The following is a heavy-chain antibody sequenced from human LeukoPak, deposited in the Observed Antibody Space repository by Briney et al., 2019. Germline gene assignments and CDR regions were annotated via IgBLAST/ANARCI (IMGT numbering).Heavy chain of an antibody. CDR3: ARVFRDFWSGYSADFDY. CDR1: GGSISSYY. Sequence: PSETLSLTCTVSGGSISSYYWSWIRQPPGKGLEWIGEINHSGSTNYNPSLKSRVTISVDTSKNQFSLKLSSVTAADTAVYYCARVFRDFWSGYSADFDYWGQGTLVTVSS. V-gene: IGHV4-34*01. J-gene: IGHJ4*02. CDR2: INHSGST. D-gene: IGHD3-3*01.